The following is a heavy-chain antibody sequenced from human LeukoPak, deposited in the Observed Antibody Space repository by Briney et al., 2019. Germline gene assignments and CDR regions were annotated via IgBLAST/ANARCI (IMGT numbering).Heavy chain of an antibody. CDR3: AKGSYYDSSGSFYFDY. V-gene: IGHV3-23*01. CDR1: GFTFSSYA. J-gene: IGHJ4*02. D-gene: IGHD3-22*01. CDR2: ISGSGDNT. Sequence: GGSLRLSCAASGFTFSSYAVSWVRQAPGKGLEWVSGISGSGDNTYYADSVKGRFAISRDNSKNTLYVQVNSLGTEDTAAYYCAKGSYYDSSGSFYFDYWGQGTLVTVSS.